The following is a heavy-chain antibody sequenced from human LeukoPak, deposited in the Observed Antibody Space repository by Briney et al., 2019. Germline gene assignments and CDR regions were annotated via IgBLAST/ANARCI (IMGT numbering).Heavy chain of an antibody. CDR3: AKDAYASGDRGYFDY. CDR2: ISGSGSRT. V-gene: IGHV3-23*01. J-gene: IGHJ4*02. D-gene: IGHD3-10*01. Sequence: GGSLRLSCAVSGFTFSSHWMRWVRQAPGKGLEWVSAISGSGSRTYYRDSVKGRFTISRDSSKNTLYLQMNSLRAEDTAVYYCAKDAYASGDRGYFDYWGQGTLVTVSS. CDR1: GFTFSSHW.